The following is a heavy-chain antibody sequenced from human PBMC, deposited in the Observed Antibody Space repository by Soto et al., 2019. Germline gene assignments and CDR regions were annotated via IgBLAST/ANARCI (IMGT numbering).Heavy chain of an antibody. D-gene: IGHD3-22*01. CDR2: FDPEDGET. CDR3: ATGGGSDSSGFPYYFDY. Sequence: GSSVKVSCKVSGYTLTELSMPCVRQAPGKGLEWLGGFDPEDGETIYAQKFPGRVTMTEDTSTDTAYMELSSVRSEDMAVYYCATGGGSDSSGFPYYFDYWGQGTVVTVSS. V-gene: IGHV1-24*01. CDR1: GYTLTELS. J-gene: IGHJ4*02.